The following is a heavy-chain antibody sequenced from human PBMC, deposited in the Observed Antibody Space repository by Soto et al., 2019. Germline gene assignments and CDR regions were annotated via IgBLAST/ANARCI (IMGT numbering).Heavy chain of an antibody. CDR1: GGSISRYY. J-gene: IGHJ6*03. CDR2: IYYSGST. Sequence: SETLSLTCTVSGGSISRYYWSWIRQPPGKGLEWIGYIYYSGSTNYNPSLKSRVTISVDTSKNQFSLKLSSVTAADTAVYYCARFCKDYDILTGYIVAYMDVWGKGTTVTVSS. V-gene: IGHV4-59*08. CDR3: ARFCKDYDILTGYIVAYMDV. D-gene: IGHD3-9*01.